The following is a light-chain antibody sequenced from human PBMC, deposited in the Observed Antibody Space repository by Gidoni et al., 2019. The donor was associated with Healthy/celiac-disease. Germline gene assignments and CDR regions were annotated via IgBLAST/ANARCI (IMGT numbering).Light chain of an antibody. Sequence: LTQSPCPPSFSPGERATLSCRASQSISSSYFAWYQQKPGPAPTLLIFGASSRATGIPDRFSGSGSWTDVTLTISRMEHEDVVVYYCQQYGSSTRYTFGQGTKLEIK. CDR2: GAS. CDR1: QSISSSY. CDR3: QQYGSSTRYT. J-gene: IGKJ2*01. V-gene: IGKV3-20*01.